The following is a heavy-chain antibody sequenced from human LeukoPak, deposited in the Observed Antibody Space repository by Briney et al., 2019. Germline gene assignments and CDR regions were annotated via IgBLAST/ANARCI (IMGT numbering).Heavy chain of an antibody. CDR3: VKEIYCTATTCQGNDAFDV. V-gene: IGHV3-30*02. J-gene: IGHJ3*01. CDR1: GLTFSNFG. CDR2: IRYDGSTI. D-gene: IGHD2-8*02. Sequence: GGSLRLSCAASGLTFSNFGMHWVRQAPGKGLERVTFIRYDGSTIYYADSVKGRFTISRDNSKNTLFLQMNSLKAEDTAVYYCVKEIYCTATTCQGNDAFDVWGRGTVVTVSS.